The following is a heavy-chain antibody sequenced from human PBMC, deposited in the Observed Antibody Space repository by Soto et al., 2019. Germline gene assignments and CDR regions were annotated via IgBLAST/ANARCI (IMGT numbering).Heavy chain of an antibody. CDR3: ARYNAASGTYYFDY. J-gene: IGHJ4*02. CDR1: GGSISSSTSY. D-gene: IGHD6-13*01. Sequence: SETLSLTCTVSGGSISSSTSYWGWIRQPPGKGLEWIGYNSHSGSAYYNPSLKSRVTMSVDNSKNQFSLKLNSVTAADTAVYYCARYNAASGTYYFDYWGQGTLVTVSS. V-gene: IGHV4-39*07. CDR2: NSHSGSA.